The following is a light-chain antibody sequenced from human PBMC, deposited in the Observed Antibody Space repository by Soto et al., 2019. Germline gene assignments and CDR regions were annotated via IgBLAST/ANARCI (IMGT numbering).Light chain of an antibody. CDR2: AAS. CDR3: QQRGEWPPGAT. Sequence: EIVLTQSPGTLSLSAGERETLPCRASQSVRNNYLAWYQQRPGQAPRLLIYAASSRATGIPDRFSGSGSGTDFTLTISGLEPEDFAVYYCQQRGEWPPGATFGQGTRLEIK. CDR1: QSVRNNY. V-gene: IGKV3D-20*02. J-gene: IGKJ5*01.